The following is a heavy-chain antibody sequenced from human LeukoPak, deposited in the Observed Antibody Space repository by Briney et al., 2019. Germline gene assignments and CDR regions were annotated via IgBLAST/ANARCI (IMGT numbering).Heavy chain of an antibody. CDR1: GFTYSVYW. CDR3: VRHYYDSSGWSFDM. Sequence: GGSLRLSCAASGFTYSVYWMGWVRQAPGKGLEWVADIKHDGSETHHVDFVKGRFTISRDNAESSLYLQMNSLRAEDTALYYCVRHYYDSSGWSFDMWGQGTMVTVSP. V-gene: IGHV3-7*01. CDR2: IKHDGSET. J-gene: IGHJ3*02. D-gene: IGHD3-22*01.